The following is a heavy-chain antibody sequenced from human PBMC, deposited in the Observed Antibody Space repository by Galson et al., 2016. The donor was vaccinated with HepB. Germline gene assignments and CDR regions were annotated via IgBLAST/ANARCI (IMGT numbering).Heavy chain of an antibody. D-gene: IGHD3-22*01. CDR3: VRGDSSGYYSGSRGFDN. J-gene: IGHJ4*02. Sequence: QAPGKGLEWVAMMSYDGGKKYYADSVKGRFTISRDNSENTLYLQMSSLRPEDTAGYYCVRGDSSGYYSGSRGFDNWGQGALVTVSS. V-gene: IGHV3-30*04. CDR2: MSYDGGKK.